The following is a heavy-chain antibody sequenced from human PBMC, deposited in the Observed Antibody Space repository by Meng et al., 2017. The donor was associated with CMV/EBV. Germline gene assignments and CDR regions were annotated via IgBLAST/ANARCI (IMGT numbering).Heavy chain of an antibody. CDR3: ARVGCSSTSCYGMDV. Sequence: SVKVSCKASGGTFSSYTISWVRQAPGQGLEWMGRIIPILGIANYGQKFQGRVTITADKSTSTAYMELSSLRSEDTAVYYCARVGCSSTSCYGMDVWGQGTTVTVSS. D-gene: IGHD2-2*01. J-gene: IGHJ6*02. CDR1: GGTFSSYT. CDR2: IIPILGIA. V-gene: IGHV1-69*02.